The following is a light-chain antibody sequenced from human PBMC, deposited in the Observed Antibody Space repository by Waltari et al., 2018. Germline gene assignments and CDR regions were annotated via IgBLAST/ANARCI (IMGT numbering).Light chain of an antibody. J-gene: IGLJ3*02. CDR1: SGSIPSNY. V-gene: IGLV6-57*04. CDR3: QSYDSSKWVWV. CDR2: EDN. Sequence: NFMLTQPHPVSESPGKTVTISCTRSSGSIPSNYVQWYQQRPGSAPTTVIYEDNQRPSGVPDLFSGSIDSSSNSASLTISGLKTEDEADYYCQSYDSSKWVWVVGGGTKLTVL.